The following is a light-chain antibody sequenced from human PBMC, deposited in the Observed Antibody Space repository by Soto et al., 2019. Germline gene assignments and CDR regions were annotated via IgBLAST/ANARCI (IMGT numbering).Light chain of an antibody. V-gene: IGLV2-14*01. CDR2: NVN. CDR1: SSDVGGYNY. Sequence: QSALTQPASVSGSPGQSITISCTGTSSDVGGYNYVSWYQQHPGKAPKLMIYNVNNRPSGVSNRFSGSKSGNTASLTISGLQAEDEADYYCSSYTSRSVLFGGGTKVTVL. J-gene: IGLJ2*01. CDR3: SSYTSRSVL.